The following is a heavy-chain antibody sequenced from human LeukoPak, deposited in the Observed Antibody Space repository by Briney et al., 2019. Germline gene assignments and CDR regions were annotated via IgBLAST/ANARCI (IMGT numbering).Heavy chain of an antibody. Sequence: GGSLRLSCAASGFTFSSYGMHWVRQAPGKGLEWVAFIRHDGSNKYYADSVKGRSTISRDNSKNTLYLQMNSLRAEDTAVYYCAKDGADIVVVPAAGHSYYFDYWGQGTLVTVSS. D-gene: IGHD2-2*01. CDR1: GFTFSSYG. J-gene: IGHJ4*02. CDR3: AKDGADIVVVPAAGHSYYFDY. CDR2: IRHDGSNK. V-gene: IGHV3-30*02.